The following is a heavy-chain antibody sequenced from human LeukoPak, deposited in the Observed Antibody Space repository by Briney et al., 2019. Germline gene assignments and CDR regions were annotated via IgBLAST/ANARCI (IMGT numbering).Heavy chain of an antibody. CDR3: ARDPQMVRGEYYYYYYMDV. CDR2: IIPIFGTA. V-gene: IGHV1-69*05. D-gene: IGHD3-10*01. CDR1: GYTFTSYG. Sequence: SVKVSCKASGYTFTSYGISWVRQAPGQGLEWMGRIIPIFGTANYAQKFQGRVTITTDESTSTAYMELSSLRSEDTAVYYCARDPQMVRGEYYYYYYMDVWGKGTTVTVSS. J-gene: IGHJ6*03.